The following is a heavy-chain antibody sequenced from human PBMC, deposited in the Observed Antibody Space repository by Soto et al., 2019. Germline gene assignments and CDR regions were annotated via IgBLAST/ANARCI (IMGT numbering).Heavy chain of an antibody. Sequence: SETLSLTCAVSGYSISSGYYWGWIRQPPGKGLEWTGSIYHSGSTYYNPSLKSRVTISVDTSKNQFSLKLSSVTAADTAVYYCARVSDCSGGSCYSDAFDIWGQGTMVTVSS. CDR1: GYSISSGYY. CDR3: ARVSDCSGGSCYSDAFDI. CDR2: IYHSGST. J-gene: IGHJ3*02. V-gene: IGHV4-38-2*01. D-gene: IGHD2-15*01.